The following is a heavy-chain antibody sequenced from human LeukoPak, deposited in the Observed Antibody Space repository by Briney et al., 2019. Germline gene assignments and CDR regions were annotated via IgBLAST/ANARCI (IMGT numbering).Heavy chain of an antibody. J-gene: IGHJ3*02. CDR3: AKQKSSGWYGNDAFDI. CDR2: IYHSGST. Sequence: SETLSLTCTVSGYSISSGYYWGWIRQPPGKGLEWIGSIYHSGSTYYNPSLKSRVTISVDTSKNQFSLKLSSVTAADTAVYYCAKQKSSGWYGNDAFDIWGQGTMVTVSS. CDR1: GYSISSGYY. D-gene: IGHD6-19*01. V-gene: IGHV4-38-2*02.